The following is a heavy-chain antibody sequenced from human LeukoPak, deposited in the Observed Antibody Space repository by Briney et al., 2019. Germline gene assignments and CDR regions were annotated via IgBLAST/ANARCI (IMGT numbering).Heavy chain of an antibody. J-gene: IGHJ3*02. CDR1: GGSIGTSSYY. CDR2: IFYSGGT. CDR3: ARDRSGYSYSQYFNM. D-gene: IGHD5-18*01. Sequence: PSETLSLTCTVSGGSIGTSSYYWGWIRQPPGKGLEWIGSIFYSGGTYYNPSLKSQVSISVDILKNQFSLKLSSVTAADTAVYYCARDRSGYSYSQYFNMWGQGTMVTVSP. V-gene: IGHV4-39*07.